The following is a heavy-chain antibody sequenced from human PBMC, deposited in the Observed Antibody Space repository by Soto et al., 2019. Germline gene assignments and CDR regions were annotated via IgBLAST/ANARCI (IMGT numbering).Heavy chain of an antibody. CDR1: GGSISSSSYY. CDR2: IYYSGST. Sequence: SETLSLTCTASGGSISSSSYYWGWIRQPPGKGLEWIGSIYYSGSTYYNPSLKSRVTISVDTSKNQFSLKLSSVTAADTAVYYCARDRIAVAGGGWDWGQGTLVTVSS. D-gene: IGHD6-19*01. V-gene: IGHV4-39*07. CDR3: ARDRIAVAGGGWD. J-gene: IGHJ4*02.